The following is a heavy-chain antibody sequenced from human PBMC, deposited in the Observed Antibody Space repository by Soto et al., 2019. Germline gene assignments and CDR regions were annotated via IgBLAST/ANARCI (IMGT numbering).Heavy chain of an antibody. V-gene: IGHV3-74*01. J-gene: IGHJ6*02. CDR1: GFRVSDYW. CDR3: TATPRNGMGV. CDR2: VSNEGSK. Sequence: EVQLVESGGGLVQPGASLRLACAGSGFRVSDYWMHWVRQAPGKGLVWVSRVSNEGSKEYADFVKGRFTLSKDNAKNTLYLEMDSLSVEDTALYYCTATPRNGMGVWGQGTKVTVAS.